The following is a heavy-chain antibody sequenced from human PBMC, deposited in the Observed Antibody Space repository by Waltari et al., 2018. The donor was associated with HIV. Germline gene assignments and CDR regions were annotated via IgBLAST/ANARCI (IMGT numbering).Heavy chain of an antibody. V-gene: IGHV1-3*01. J-gene: IGHJ5*02. CDR3: ARGAYSRRTSTSSRLWAS. Sequence: QAQFVQSGAEVKKPGASVNLSCEVSGNTFTTYVVHWLRQAPGHRPEWMGLINPVTGRTQCAPQCQGRVNFTRDTSAHVAYMALSALRFEDTAVYYCARGAYSRRTSTSSRLWASWGQGTPVTVSS. CDR2: INPVTGRT. D-gene: IGHD6-6*01. CDR1: GNTFTTYV.